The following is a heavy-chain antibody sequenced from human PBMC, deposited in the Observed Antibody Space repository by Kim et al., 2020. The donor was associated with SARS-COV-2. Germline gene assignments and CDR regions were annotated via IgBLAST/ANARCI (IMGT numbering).Heavy chain of an antibody. D-gene: IGHD1-26*01. CDR3: AKTLGAKVGAFDI. V-gene: IGHV3-30*18. CDR2: ISYDGSNK. Sequence: GGSLRLSCAASGFTFSSYGMHWVRQAPGKGLEWVAVISYDGSNKYYADSVKGRFTISRDNSKNTLYLQMNSLRAEDTAVYYCAKTLGAKVGAFDIWGQGTMVTVSS. J-gene: IGHJ3*02. CDR1: GFTFSSYG.